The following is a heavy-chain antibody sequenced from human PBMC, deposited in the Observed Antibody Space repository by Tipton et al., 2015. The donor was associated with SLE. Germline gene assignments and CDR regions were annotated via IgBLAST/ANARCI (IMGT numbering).Heavy chain of an antibody. J-gene: IGHJ6*02. CDR2: IYTSGST. CDR3: AGIGGKATVSPFYYYGMDV. Sequence: TLSLTCIVSGGSISTHYWRWIRQAAGKGLEWIGRIYTSGSTNYNPSLKSRVTMSVDTSKNQFSLRLKAVTAADTAVYYCAGIGGKATVSPFYYYGMDVWGQGTTVTVSS. V-gene: IGHV4-4*07. D-gene: IGHD4-17*01. CDR1: GGSISTHY.